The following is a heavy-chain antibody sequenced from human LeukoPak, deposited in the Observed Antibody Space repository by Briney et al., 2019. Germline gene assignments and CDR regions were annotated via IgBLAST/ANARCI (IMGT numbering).Heavy chain of an antibody. J-gene: IGHJ4*02. CDR2: ISSSSSYI. V-gene: IGHV3-21*03. D-gene: IGHD2-15*01. Sequence: GGSLRLSCAASGFTFSSYSMNWVRQAPGKGLEWVSSISSSSSYIYYADSVKGRFTVSRDNSKNTLYLQMNSLRAEDTAIYYCATFCGGGSCYTEVDYWGQGTLVTVSS. CDR1: GFTFSSYS. CDR3: ATFCGGGSCYTEVDY.